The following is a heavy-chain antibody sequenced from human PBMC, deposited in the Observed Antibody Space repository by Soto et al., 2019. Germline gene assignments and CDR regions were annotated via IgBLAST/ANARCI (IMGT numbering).Heavy chain of an antibody. J-gene: IGHJ1*01. V-gene: IGHV4-59*01. CDR3: ARDGGSSSSLAEYFQH. D-gene: IGHD6-6*01. Sequence: PETLSLTCTVSGGSISSYYWSWIRQPPRKGLEWIGYIYYSGSTNYNPSLKSRVTISVDTSKNQFSLKLSSVTAADTAVYYCARDGGSSSSLAEYFQHWGQGTLVTVSS. CDR2: IYYSGST. CDR1: GGSISSYY.